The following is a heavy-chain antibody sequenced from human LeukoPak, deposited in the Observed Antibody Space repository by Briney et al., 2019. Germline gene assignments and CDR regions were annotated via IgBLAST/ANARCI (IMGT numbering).Heavy chain of an antibody. CDR3: ARGGGYSYGPPGYFDY. CDR2: IYYSGST. J-gene: IGHJ4*02. D-gene: IGHD5-18*01. V-gene: IGHV4-59*01. Sequence: SETLSLTCTVSGGYIGSYYWSWIRQPPGKGLEWIGYIYYSGSTNYNPSLKSRVTISVDTSKNQFSLKLSSVTAADTAVYYCARGGGYSYGPPGYFDYWGQGTLVTVSS. CDR1: GGYIGSYY.